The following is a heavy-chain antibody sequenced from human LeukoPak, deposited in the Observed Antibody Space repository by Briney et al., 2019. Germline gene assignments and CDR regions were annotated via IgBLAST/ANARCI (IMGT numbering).Heavy chain of an antibody. CDR3: ATESPGGSGSYSVYYYYMDV. J-gene: IGHJ6*03. V-gene: IGHV1-69*13. CDR1: GGTFSSYA. Sequence: GASVKVSCKASGGTFSSYAISWVRQAPGQGLEWMGGIIPIFGTANYAQKFQGRVTITADESTSTAYMELSSLRSEDTAVYYCATESPGGSGSYSVYYYYMDVWGKGTTVTVSS. D-gene: IGHD3-10*01. CDR2: IIPIFGTA.